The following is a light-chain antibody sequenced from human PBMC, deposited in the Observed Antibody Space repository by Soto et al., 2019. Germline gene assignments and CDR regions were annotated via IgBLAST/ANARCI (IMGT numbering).Light chain of an antibody. Sequence: DIQMTQFPSSLSASVGDRVTITCQASQGISTYLNWFQQKPGKAPNLLIYDASNLETRVPSRFSGSGSGTNFTFTISSLHPEDTATYYCQHYGNLLFTFGPGTKVDIK. J-gene: IGKJ3*01. CDR1: QGISTY. V-gene: IGKV1-33*01. CDR2: DAS. CDR3: QHYGNLLFT.